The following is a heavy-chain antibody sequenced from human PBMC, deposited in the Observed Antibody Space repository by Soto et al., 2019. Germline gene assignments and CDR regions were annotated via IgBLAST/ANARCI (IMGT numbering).Heavy chain of an antibody. CDR2: IDTSGNT. Sequence: PSETLSLTCTVSGGSISTYYWSWIRQPAGKGLEWIGRIDTSGNTNYNPSLKSRVTMSVDTSKKQFSLKLTSVTAADTAVYYCARHDVIARLQNGMALWGQGTMVTVSS. J-gene: IGHJ6*02. CDR1: GGSISTYY. CDR3: ARHDVIARLQNGMAL. V-gene: IGHV4-4*07.